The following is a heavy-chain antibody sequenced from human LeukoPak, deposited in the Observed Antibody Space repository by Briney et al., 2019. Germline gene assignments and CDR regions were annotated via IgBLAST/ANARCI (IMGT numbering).Heavy chain of an antibody. CDR1: GFTFSSYS. CDR3: ARDLELSSGYYGDDAFDI. V-gene: IGHV3-30*02. Sequence: HPGGSLRLSCAASGFTFSSYSMNWVRQAPGKGLEWVAFIRNDGRNKYYADSVKGRFTISRDNSKNTLYLQMNSLRAEDTAVYYCARDLELSSGYYGDDAFDIWGQGTMVTVSS. J-gene: IGHJ3*02. D-gene: IGHD3-22*01. CDR2: IRNDGRNK.